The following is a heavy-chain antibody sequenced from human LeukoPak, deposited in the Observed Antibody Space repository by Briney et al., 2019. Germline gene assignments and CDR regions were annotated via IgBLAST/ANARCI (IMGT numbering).Heavy chain of an antibody. J-gene: IGHJ4*02. D-gene: IGHD2-15*01. CDR1: GFTFSTYG. Sequence: GGPLRLSCAASGFTFSTYGVHWVRRAPGKGREGVAVVWYDGSNIHYVDSVKGRFTISRDNSKNTLYLQMNTLGAEDTAVYYCAKGTGQYCSGGSCYDDSWGQGTQVTVSS. CDR3: AKGTGQYCSGGSCYDDS. V-gene: IGHV3-30*02. CDR2: VWYDGSNI.